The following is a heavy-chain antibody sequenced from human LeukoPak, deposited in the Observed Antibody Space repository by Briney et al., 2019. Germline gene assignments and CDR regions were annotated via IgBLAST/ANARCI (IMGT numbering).Heavy chain of an antibody. D-gene: IGHD3-3*01. CDR2: IYYSGST. Sequence: PSETLSLTCSVSGGSISNTNYYWAWIRQSPGKGLEWIGSIYYSGSTYYNPSLTSRVTFSLDTSKNQFSLKLSSVTAADTAVYYCARQHAQDFWSGYSPLDFDYWGQGTLVTVSS. V-gene: IGHV4-39*07. J-gene: IGHJ4*02. CDR1: GGSISNTNYY. CDR3: ARQHAQDFWSGYSPLDFDY.